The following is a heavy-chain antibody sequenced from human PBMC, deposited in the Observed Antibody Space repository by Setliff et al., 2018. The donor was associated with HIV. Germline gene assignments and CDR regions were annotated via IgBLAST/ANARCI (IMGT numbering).Heavy chain of an antibody. D-gene: IGHD3-10*01. CDR3: ATDRTQTGISLVRGRLTDPAKYPLDY. V-gene: IGHV1-18*01. J-gene: IGHJ4*02. CDR2: INVYNGDT. CDR1: DYPFSNFG. Sequence: ASVKVSCKASDYPFSNFGISWVRQAPGQGLEWMAWINVYNGDTSFTQKFQGRVTMTKDTSTGSAYMELSSLRSDDTAVYYCATDRTQTGISLVRGRLTDPAKYPLDYWGQGTLVTVSS.